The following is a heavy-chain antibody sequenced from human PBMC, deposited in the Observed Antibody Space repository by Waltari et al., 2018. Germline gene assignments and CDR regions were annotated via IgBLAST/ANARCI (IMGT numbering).Heavy chain of an antibody. CDR1: GFTFSNAW. CDR3: TTTDLGYCSGGSCYRLGYYYYYYMDV. CDR2: IKSKTDGGTT. J-gene: IGHJ6*03. D-gene: IGHD2-15*01. Sequence: EVQLVESGGGLVKPGGSLRLSCAASGFTFSNAWMSWVRQAPGKGLEWVGRIKSKTDGGTTDYAAPVKGRFTISRDDSKNTLYLQMNSLKTEDTAVYYCTTTDLGYCSGGSCYRLGYYYYYYMDVWGKGTTGTISS. V-gene: IGHV3-15*01.